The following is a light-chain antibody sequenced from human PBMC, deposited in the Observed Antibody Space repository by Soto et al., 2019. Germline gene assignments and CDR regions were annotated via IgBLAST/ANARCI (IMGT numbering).Light chain of an antibody. J-gene: IGLJ2*01. CDR3: CSYAGSYTL. Sequence: QSVLTQPRSVSGSPGQSVTISCTATSSDVGGYNYVSWYQQHPGKAPKLMIDDVSKRPSGVPDRFSGSKSGNTASLTISGLQGEDEADYYCCSYAGSYTLFGGGTQLTVL. CDR1: SSDVGGYNY. V-gene: IGLV2-11*01. CDR2: DVS.